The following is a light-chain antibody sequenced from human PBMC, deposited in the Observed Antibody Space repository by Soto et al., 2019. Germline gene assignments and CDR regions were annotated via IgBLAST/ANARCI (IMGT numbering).Light chain of an antibody. Sequence: EIVLTQSPATLSLSPGERATLSCRASQSVSSYLAWYQQKPGQAPRLLIYDASNRATGIPVRFSGSGSGTDFTLTISSLEPEDFAVYYCQQRSNWTFGQGTKVDNK. CDR2: DAS. V-gene: IGKV3-11*01. CDR3: QQRSNWT. CDR1: QSVSSY. J-gene: IGKJ1*01.